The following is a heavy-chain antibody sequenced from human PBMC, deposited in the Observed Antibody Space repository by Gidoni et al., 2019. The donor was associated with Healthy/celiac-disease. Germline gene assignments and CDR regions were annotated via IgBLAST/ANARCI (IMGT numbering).Heavy chain of an antibody. CDR2: ISYDGSNK. CDR1: GFTFSSYG. Sequence: QVQLVASGGGVVQPGRSLRLSCAASGFTFSSYGMHWVRQAPGKGLKWVAVISYDGSNKYYADYVKCRVTISRDNSKNTRYLQMNSLRAEDTAVYYCAKDRDSEGMDVWGQGTTVTVSS. V-gene: IGHV3-30*18. CDR3: AKDRDSEGMDV. D-gene: IGHD3-10*01. J-gene: IGHJ6*02.